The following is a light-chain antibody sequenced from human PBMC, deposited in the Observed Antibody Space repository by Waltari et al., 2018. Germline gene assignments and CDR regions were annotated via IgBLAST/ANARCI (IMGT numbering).Light chain of an antibody. J-gene: IGKJ5*01. V-gene: IGKV3-11*01. Sequence: EIVLTQSPATLSLSPGERATLPCRASQSVSSYLAWYQQKPGQAPRLLIYGASNRATGIPARFSGSGSGTDFTLTISSLEPEDFAVYYCQQRTNWITFGQGTRLEIK. CDR1: QSVSSY. CDR3: QQRTNWIT. CDR2: GAS.